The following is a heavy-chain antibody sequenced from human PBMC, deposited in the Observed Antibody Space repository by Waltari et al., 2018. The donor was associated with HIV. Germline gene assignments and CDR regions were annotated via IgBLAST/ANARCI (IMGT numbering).Heavy chain of an antibody. CDR3: ATTHGSGDYDNDFDY. D-gene: IGHD3-10*01. J-gene: IGHJ4*02. Sequence: EVQLVESGGGWVQPGGSLTLTCEASGFTFTFYWLSWVRQAPGKGVEGLANINQAGTERHFVDSVRGRFTISRDNGKTSVFLQMNSLTVEDTAVYYCATTHGSGDYDNDFDYWGQGTLV. CDR1: GFTFTFYW. V-gene: IGHV3-7*01. CDR2: INQAGTER.